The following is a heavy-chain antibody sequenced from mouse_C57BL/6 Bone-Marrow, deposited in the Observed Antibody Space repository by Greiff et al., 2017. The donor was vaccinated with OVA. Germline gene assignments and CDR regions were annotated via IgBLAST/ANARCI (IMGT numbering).Heavy chain of an antibody. J-gene: IGHJ4*01. V-gene: IGHV5-12*01. D-gene: IGHD3-2*02. CDR1: GFTFSDYY. CDR2: ISNGGGST. Sequence: EVKLVESGGGLVQPGGSLKLSCAASGFTFSDYYMYWVRQTPEKRLGWVAYISNGGGSTYYPDTVKGRFTISRDNAKNTLYLQMSRLKSEDTAMYYCAMKGNSSGYYYAMDYWGQGTSVTVSS. CDR3: AMKGNSSGYYYAMDY.